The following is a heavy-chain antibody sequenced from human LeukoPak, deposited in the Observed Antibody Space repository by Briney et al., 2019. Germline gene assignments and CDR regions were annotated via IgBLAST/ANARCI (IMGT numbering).Heavy chain of an antibody. CDR1: GGSISSSSYY. CDR3: AKKRSSPNWFDP. V-gene: IGHV4-39*01. Sequence: SETLSLTCTVSGGSISSSSYYWGWIRQPPGKGLEWIGSIYYSGSTYYNPSLKSRVTISVDTSKNQFSLKLSSVTAADTAVYYCAKKRSSPNWFDPWGQGTLVTVSS. J-gene: IGHJ5*02. CDR2: IYYSGST. D-gene: IGHD6-13*01.